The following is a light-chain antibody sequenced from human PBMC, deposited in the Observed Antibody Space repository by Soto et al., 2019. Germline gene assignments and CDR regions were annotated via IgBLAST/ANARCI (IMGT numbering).Light chain of an antibody. V-gene: IGLV1-40*01. J-gene: IGLJ1*01. Sequence: QSVLTQPPSVSGAPGQRVTISCTGGSSNIGAGNDAQWYQQLPGTAPKLLIFGNNNRPSGVPDRFSGSKSGTSASLAISGLQAEDEADYYCQPYDSSLRGYVFGTGTKLTVL. CDR2: GNN. CDR3: QPYDSSLRGYV. CDR1: SSNIGAGND.